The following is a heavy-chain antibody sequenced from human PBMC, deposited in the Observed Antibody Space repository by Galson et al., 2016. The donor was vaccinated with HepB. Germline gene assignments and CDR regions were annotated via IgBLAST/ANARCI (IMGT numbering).Heavy chain of an antibody. V-gene: IGHV4-4*02. CDR1: GGSISSSNW. CDR2: IYHSGST. Sequence: SETLSLTCAVSGGSISSSNWWSWVRQPPGKGLEWIGEIYHSGSTNYNPSLKSRVTISLDKSKSQFSLKLTSVTAADTAMYYCARGPVRGWLISPRVFDNWGQGTLVTVSS. CDR3: ARGPVRGWLISPRVFDN. J-gene: IGHJ4*02. D-gene: IGHD3-10*02.